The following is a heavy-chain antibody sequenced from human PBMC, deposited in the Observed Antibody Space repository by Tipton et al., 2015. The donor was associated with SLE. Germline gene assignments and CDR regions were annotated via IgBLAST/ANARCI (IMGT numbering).Heavy chain of an antibody. D-gene: IGHD4-17*01. CDR2: INHRGGT. Sequence: TLSLTCAVYGGSFSGYYWSWIRQPPGKGLEWIGEINHRGGTNYNPSLKSRVTISVDASKNQFSLKLSSVTAADTAVYYCAKKESYGDYGYYYYFMDVWGKGTTVTVSS. J-gene: IGHJ6*03. CDR1: GGSFSGYY. V-gene: IGHV4-34*01. CDR3: AKKESYGDYGYYYYFMDV.